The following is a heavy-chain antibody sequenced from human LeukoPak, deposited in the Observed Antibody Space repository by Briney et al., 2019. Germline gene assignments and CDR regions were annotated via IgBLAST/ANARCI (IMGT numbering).Heavy chain of an antibody. D-gene: IGHD3-10*01. J-gene: IGHJ6*02. CDR2: ISYNSGGR. V-gene: IGHV3-9*01. CDR1: GFAFDNFA. CDR3: AKDSIGEASGGMDV. Sequence: GGSLKLSCAASGFAFDNFAMHWVRRAPGKGLEWVSGISYNSGGRGYADSVKGRFTISRDNAKNSLYLQMNSLRSEDTALYYCAKDSIGEASGGMDVWGQGTTVTVSS.